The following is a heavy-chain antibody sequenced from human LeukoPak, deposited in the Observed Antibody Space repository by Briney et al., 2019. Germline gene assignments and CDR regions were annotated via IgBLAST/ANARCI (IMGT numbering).Heavy chain of an antibody. CDR2: MNPKSTHT. CDR1: GYTFTSYD. Sequence: GASVKVSCKASGYTFTSYDINWVRQAPGQGLEWMGWMNPKSTHTGYAQKFQGRVTMTRNTSIATAYMELSSLRSEDTAMYYCGYSSGWDWFDPWGQGTLVTVSS. V-gene: IGHV1-8*01. D-gene: IGHD6-19*01. CDR3: GYSSGWDWFDP. J-gene: IGHJ5*02.